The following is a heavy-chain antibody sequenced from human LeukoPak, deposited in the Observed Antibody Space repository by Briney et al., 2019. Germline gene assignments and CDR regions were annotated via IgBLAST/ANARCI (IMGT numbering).Heavy chain of an antibody. CDR3: ARFAAGGSYYYYMDV. CDR1: GLIVSSNY. V-gene: IGHV3-48*01. CDR2: IGTSSTTI. Sequence: GGSLRLSCAASGLIVSSNYMNWVRQPPGKGLEWVSNIGTSSTTIYYADSVKGRFTISRDNAKNSLYLQMNSLRADDTAVYYCARFAAGGSYYYYMDVWGKGTTVTVSS. J-gene: IGHJ6*03. D-gene: IGHD6-25*01.